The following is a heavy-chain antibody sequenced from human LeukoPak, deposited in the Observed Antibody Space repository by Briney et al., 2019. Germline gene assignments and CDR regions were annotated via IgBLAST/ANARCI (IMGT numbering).Heavy chain of an antibody. CDR3: ARGLQWLSAFDI. Sequence: SETLSLTCSVYGGSFSGYYWSWIRQPPGKGLEWIGEINHSGSTNYNPSLKSRVTISVDTSKNQFSLKLSSVTAADTAVYYCARGLQWLSAFDIWGQGTMVTVSS. V-gene: IGHV4-34*01. D-gene: IGHD6-19*01. J-gene: IGHJ3*02. CDR1: GGSFSGYY. CDR2: INHSGST.